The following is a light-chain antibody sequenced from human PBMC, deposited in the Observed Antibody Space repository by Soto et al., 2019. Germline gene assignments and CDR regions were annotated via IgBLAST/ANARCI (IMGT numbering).Light chain of an antibody. V-gene: IGKV1-8*01. J-gene: IGKJ3*01. CDR2: AAS. CDR3: QQYYSYPFT. CDR1: QGISSY. Sequence: AIRMTQSPSSFSASTGDRVTITCRASQGISSYLAWYKQKPGKAPKLLIYAASTLQSGVPSRFSGSRSGTDFTLTISCLQSEDFATYYYQQYYSYPFTFGPGTKVYI.